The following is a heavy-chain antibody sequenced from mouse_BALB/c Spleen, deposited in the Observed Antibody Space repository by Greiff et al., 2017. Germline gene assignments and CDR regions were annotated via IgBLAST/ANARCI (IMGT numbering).Heavy chain of an antibody. V-gene: IGHV3-8*02. CDR3: ARYYYGNYVFDY. CDR2: ISYSGST. J-gene: IGHJ2*01. CDR1: GDSITSGY. D-gene: IGHD2-1*01. Sequence: EVQVVESGPSLVKPSQTLSLTCSVTGDSITSGYWNWIRKFPGNKLEYMGYISYSGSTYYNPSLKSRISITRDTSKNQYYLQLNSVTTEDTATYYCARYYYGNYVFDYWGQGTTLTVSS.